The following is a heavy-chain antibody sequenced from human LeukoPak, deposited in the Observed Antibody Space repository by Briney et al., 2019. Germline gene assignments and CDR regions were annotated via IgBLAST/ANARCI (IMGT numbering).Heavy chain of an antibody. D-gene: IGHD2-21*01. V-gene: IGHV3-23*01. CDR1: GFTFRHYD. CDR3: MKLPTMIIVIDTDFEY. J-gene: IGHJ4*02. Sequence: GETLRLSCVASGFTFRHYDMSWVRQAPGKGLEWVSSINTSGGSTYYADSLQGRFTISRDNSKNTLHPQMNNVRAEDTALYYCMKLPTMIIVIDTDFEYWGQGAQVTVSS. CDR2: INTSGGST.